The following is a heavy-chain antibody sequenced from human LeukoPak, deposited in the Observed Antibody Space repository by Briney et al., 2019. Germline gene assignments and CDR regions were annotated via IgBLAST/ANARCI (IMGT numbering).Heavy chain of an antibody. CDR2: IYYSGTT. J-gene: IGHJ4*02. CDR3: ARAGGYSGYASN. D-gene: IGHD5-12*01. CDR1: GGSFSGYY. Sequence: SETLSLTCAVYGGSFSGYYWTWIRQPPGKGLEWIGYIYYSGTTYYNPSLKSRVTISLDTSKNKFSLNLTSVSVADTAVYYCARAGGYSGYASNWGQGTLVTVPS. V-gene: IGHV4-59*01.